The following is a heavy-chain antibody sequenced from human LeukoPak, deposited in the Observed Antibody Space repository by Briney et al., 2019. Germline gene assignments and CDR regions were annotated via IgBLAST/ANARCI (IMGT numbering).Heavy chain of an antibody. CDR2: INHSGST. D-gene: IGHD3-3*01. V-gene: IGHV4-39*07. CDR3: ARGVNYDFWSGYSPYYYMDV. Sequence: SETLSLTCTVSGGSISSGSYYWSWIRQPPGKGLEWIGEINHSGSTNYNPSLKSRVTISVDTSKNQFSLKLSSVTAADTAVYYCARGVNYDFWSGYSPYYYMDVWGKGTTVTVSS. J-gene: IGHJ6*03. CDR1: GGSISSGSYY.